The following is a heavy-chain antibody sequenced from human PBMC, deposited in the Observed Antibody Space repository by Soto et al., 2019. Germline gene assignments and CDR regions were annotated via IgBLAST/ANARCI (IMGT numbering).Heavy chain of an antibody. V-gene: IGHV3-21*02. D-gene: IGHD4-17*01. CDR3: ARGDSVTTVTTIDS. CDR1: GFTVSSHS. Sequence: EVQLVESGGGLVKPGGSLRLSCAASGFTVSSHSMNWVRQAPGKGLEWVSSISSTSSFIYYTDSVKGRFTISRDNAKNSLYLQMNSLRAEDTAVYYCARGDSVTTVTTIDSWGQGSLVTVSS. J-gene: IGHJ4*02. CDR2: ISSTSSFI.